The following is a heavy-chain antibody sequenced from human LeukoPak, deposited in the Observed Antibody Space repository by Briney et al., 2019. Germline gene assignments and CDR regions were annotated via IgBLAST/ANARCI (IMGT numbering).Heavy chain of an antibody. Sequence: GGSLRLSCAASGFTFSSYAMSWVRQAPGKGLEWVSAISGSGGSTYYADSVKGRFTISRDNSKNTLYLQMNSLRAEDTAVYYWSSSGYYSYFDYWGQGTLVTVSS. D-gene: IGHD3-22*01. V-gene: IGHV3-23*01. J-gene: IGHJ4*02. CDR1: GFTFSSYA. CDR3: SSSGYYSYFDY. CDR2: ISGSGGST.